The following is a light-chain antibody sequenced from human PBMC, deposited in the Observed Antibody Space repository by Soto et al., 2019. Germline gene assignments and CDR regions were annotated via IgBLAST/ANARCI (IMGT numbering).Light chain of an antibody. Sequence: EVVLTQSPGTLSLSPGERATLSCRASQSVSNNYLAWYQQKPGQSPKLLIFGSSDRATGIPDRFSGSGSGTDFNLTISRLETEDFAVYFCQQYGSSPPYTFGQGTKLEIK. CDR2: GSS. CDR3: QQYGSSPPYT. V-gene: IGKV3-20*01. J-gene: IGKJ2*01. CDR1: QSVSNNY.